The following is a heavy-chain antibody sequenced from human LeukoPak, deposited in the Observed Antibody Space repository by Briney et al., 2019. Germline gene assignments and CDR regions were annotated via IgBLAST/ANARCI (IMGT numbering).Heavy chain of an antibody. Sequence: IGSIYYSGTTYYNPSLKSRVTISVDTSKNQFSLKLNSVTAADTAVYYCARHASLGSPYDYWGRGTLVTVSS. D-gene: IGHD3-16*01. J-gene: IGHJ4*02. V-gene: IGHV4-39*01. CDR2: IYYSGTT. CDR3: ARHASLGSPYDY.